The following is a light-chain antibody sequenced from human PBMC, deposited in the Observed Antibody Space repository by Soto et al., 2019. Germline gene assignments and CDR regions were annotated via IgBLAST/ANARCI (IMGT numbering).Light chain of an antibody. Sequence: EIVLTQSPATLSLSPGERATLSCRASQSVSSYLAWYQQKPGQAPRLLIYDASNRATGIPARFSGSGSGTDFTLTLRSLEPEDFAVYYCQQRSNWPWTFGQGTKVEIK. CDR3: QQRSNWPWT. CDR2: DAS. J-gene: IGKJ1*01. CDR1: QSVSSY. V-gene: IGKV3-11*01.